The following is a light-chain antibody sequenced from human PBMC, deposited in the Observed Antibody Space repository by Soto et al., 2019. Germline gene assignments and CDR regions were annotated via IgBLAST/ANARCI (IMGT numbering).Light chain of an antibody. CDR1: SGHSSYA. Sequence: QLVLTQSPSASASLGASVKLTCTLSSGHSSYAIAWHQQQPEKGPRYLMKLNSDGSHSKGDGIPDRFSGSSSGAARYLTISRLQAEDEADYYCQTGGTGFVVFGGGTKLTVL. V-gene: IGLV4-69*01. J-gene: IGLJ2*01. CDR3: QTGGTGFVV. CDR2: LNSDGSH.